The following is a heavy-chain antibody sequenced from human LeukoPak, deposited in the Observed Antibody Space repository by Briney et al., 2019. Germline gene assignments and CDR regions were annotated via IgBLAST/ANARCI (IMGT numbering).Heavy chain of an antibody. D-gene: IGHD3-3*01. CDR3: AKDFSGHLLYYFDY. CDR1: GFTFSSYD. J-gene: IGHJ4*02. Sequence: GSLRLSCAASGFTFSSYDMHWVRQAPGKGLEWVAFIRYDGSNKQYADSVKGRFTISRDNSKNTLYLQMNSLRAEDTAVYYCAKDFSGHLLYYFDYWGQGTLVTVSS. CDR2: IRYDGSNK. V-gene: IGHV3-30*02.